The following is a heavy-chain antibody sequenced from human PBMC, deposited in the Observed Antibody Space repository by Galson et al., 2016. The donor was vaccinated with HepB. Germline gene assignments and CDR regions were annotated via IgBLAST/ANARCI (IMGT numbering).Heavy chain of an antibody. V-gene: IGHV3-9*01. Sequence: SLRLSCAASGFTFDDYAMHWVRQAPGKGLEWISGINFNSVIIGYADSVKGRFTISRDNAKNSLYLQMNAQRAEDTALYYCVKDTDGVVVAATGGLGPWGQGTLVTVSS. J-gene: IGHJ5*02. CDR2: INFNSVII. CDR1: GFTFDDYA. CDR3: VKDTDGVVVAATGGLGP. D-gene: IGHD2-15*01.